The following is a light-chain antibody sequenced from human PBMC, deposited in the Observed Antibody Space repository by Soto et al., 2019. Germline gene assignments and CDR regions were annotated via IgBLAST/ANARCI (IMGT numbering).Light chain of an antibody. Sequence: EIVLTQSPGTLSLSSGERATLSCRASQSVRSNYLAWYQEKLGQAPRLLINGASSRATGIPDRFGGSGSGTDFNLTISRLEPEDFAVYYCQQYASSPLTLGGGTKVEIK. CDR3: QQYASSPLT. CDR1: QSVRSNY. J-gene: IGKJ4*01. V-gene: IGKV3-20*01. CDR2: GAS.